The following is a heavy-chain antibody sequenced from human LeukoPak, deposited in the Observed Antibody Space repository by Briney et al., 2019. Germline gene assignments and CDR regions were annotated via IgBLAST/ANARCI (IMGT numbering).Heavy chain of an antibody. D-gene: IGHD2-8*01. CDR1: GGSFSGYH. CDR3: ARGTVAAADCTNGVCYYNYFDY. V-gene: IGHV4-34*01. Sequence: SETLSLTCAVYGGSFSGYHWSWIRQPPGKGLEWIGEINHSGSTNYNPSLKSRVTISVDTSKNQFSLKLGSVTAADTAVYYCARGTVAAADCTNGVCYYNYFDYWGQGTLVTVSS. J-gene: IGHJ4*02. CDR2: INHSGST.